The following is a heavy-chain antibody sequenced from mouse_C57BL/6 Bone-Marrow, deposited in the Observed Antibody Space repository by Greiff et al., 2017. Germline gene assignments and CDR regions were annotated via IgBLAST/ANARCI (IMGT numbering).Heavy chain of an antibody. V-gene: IGHV1-9*01. D-gene: IGHD2-5*01. CDR3: APDSNQIAY. CDR1: GYTFTGYW. J-gene: IGHJ3*01. CDR2: ILPGSGST. Sequence: QVQLQQSGAELMKPGASVKLSCKAPGYTFTGYWIEWVKQRPGHGLEWIGEILPGSGSTNYNEKFKGKATVTADTSSNTAYMQLSSLTTEDAAIYCCAPDSNQIAYWGQGTLVTVSA.